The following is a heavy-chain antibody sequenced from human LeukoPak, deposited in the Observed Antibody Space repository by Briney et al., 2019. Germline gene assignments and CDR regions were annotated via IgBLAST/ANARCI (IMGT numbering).Heavy chain of an antibody. J-gene: IGHJ3*02. CDR3: AILGIVVVVAATDDAFDI. D-gene: IGHD2-15*01. Sequence: SLRLSCAASGFTFDDYAMHWVRQAPGKGLEWVSGISWNSGSIGYADSVKGRFTISRDNAKNSLYLQMNSLRAEDTALYYCAILGIVVVVAATDDAFDIWGHGTMVTVSS. V-gene: IGHV3-9*01. CDR2: ISWNSGSI. CDR1: GFTFDDYA.